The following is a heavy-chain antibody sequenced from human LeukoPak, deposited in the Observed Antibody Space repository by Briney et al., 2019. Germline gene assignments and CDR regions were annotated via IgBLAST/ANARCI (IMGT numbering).Heavy chain of an antibody. J-gene: IGHJ5*02. D-gene: IGHD3-16*02. CDR2: INWNGGST. CDR3: ARDGYYDYVWGSYRPNWFDP. V-gene: IGHV3-20*04. CDR1: GFTFDDYG. Sequence: GGSLRLSCAASGFTFDDYGMSWVRQAPGKGLEWVSGINWNGGSTGYADSVKGRFTISRDNAKNSLYLQMNSLRAEDTALYYCARDGYYDYVWGSYRPNWFDPWGQGTLVTVSS.